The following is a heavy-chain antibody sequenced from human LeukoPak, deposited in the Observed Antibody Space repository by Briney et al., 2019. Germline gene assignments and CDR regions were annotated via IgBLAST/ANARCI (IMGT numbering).Heavy chain of an antibody. CDR2: IYTTGST. CDR1: GGSISSYA. V-gene: IGHV4-4*07. CDR3: ASPLVYI. Sequence: SETLSLTCSVSGGSISSYAWSWIRQSAGKGLELVGRIYTTGSTNYNPSLKSRGTISVDKSKNPFSLRLNSVTAADTAVYYCASPLVYIWGQGTLVTVSS. D-gene: IGHD2-8*01. J-gene: IGHJ4*02.